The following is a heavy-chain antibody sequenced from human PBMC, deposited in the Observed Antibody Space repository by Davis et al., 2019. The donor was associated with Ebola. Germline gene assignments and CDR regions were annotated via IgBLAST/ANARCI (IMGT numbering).Heavy chain of an antibody. CDR3: ARHPDYDFWSGYYPVSYFDY. V-gene: IGHV3-33*01. CDR2: IWYDGSNK. Sequence: GGSLRLSCAASGFTFSSYGMHWVRQAPGKGLEWVAVIWYDGSNKYYADSVKGRFTISRDNSKNTLYLQMNSLRDEDTAVYYCARHPDYDFWSGYYPVSYFDYWGQGTLVTVSS. CDR1: GFTFSSYG. D-gene: IGHD3-3*01. J-gene: IGHJ4*02.